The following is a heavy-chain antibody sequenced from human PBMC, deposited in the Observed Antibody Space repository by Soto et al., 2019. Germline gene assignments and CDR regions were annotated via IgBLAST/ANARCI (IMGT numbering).Heavy chain of an antibody. D-gene: IGHD2-2*03. J-gene: IGHJ4*02. V-gene: IGHV1-24*01. Sequence: ASVKVSCKVSGYTLTELSMHWVRQAPGKGLEWMRGFDPEDGETIYAQKFQGRVTMTEDTSTDTAYMELSSLRSEDTAVYYCATDLGYCSSTSCYDYWGQGTLVTVSS. CDR2: FDPEDGET. CDR1: GYTLTELS. CDR3: ATDLGYCSSTSCYDY.